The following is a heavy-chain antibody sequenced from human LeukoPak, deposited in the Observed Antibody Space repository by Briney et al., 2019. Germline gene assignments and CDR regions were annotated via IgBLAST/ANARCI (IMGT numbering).Heavy chain of an antibody. CDR2: INPNSGGT. CDR1: GYTFTGCY. CDR3: ARDPYGSGRPIYDMDV. V-gene: IGHV1-2*02. D-gene: IGHD3-10*01. Sequence: ASVKVSSKASGYTFTGCYMHWVRQAPGQGLEWMGWINPNSGGTNYAQKFHGRVTMTRDTSISTAYMELSRLRSDDTAVYYCARDPYGSGRPIYDMDVWGQGTAVTVSS. J-gene: IGHJ6*02.